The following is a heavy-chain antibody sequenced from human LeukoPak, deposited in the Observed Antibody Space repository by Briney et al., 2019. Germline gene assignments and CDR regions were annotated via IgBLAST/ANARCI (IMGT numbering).Heavy chain of an antibody. CDR1: GFTFGDYY. CDR2: ISSSGSTI. Sequence: GGSLRLSCAASGFTFGDYYMSWIRQAPGKGLEWVSYISSSGSTIYYADSVKGRFTISRDNAKNSLYLQMNSLRAEDTGVYYCARGGGIAARPDWGVTCWGQGTLVTVSS. D-gene: IGHD6-6*01. J-gene: IGHJ4*02. CDR3: ARGGGIAARPDWGVTC. V-gene: IGHV3-11*01.